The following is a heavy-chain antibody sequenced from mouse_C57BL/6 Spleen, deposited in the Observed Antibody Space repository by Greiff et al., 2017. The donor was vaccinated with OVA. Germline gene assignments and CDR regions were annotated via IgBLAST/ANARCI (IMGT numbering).Heavy chain of an antibody. CDR1: GYTFTDYE. J-gene: IGHJ2*01. D-gene: IGHD2-4*01. CDR3: TRSRIYYDYESPYFDD. V-gene: IGHV1-15*01. Sequence: VQLQQSGAELVRPGASVTLSCKASGYTFTDYEMHWVKQTPVHGLEWIGAIDPGTGGTAYNQKFKGKAILTADKSSSTAYMELRSLTSEDSAVYYCTRSRIYYDYESPYFDDWGQGTTLTVAS. CDR2: IDPGTGGT.